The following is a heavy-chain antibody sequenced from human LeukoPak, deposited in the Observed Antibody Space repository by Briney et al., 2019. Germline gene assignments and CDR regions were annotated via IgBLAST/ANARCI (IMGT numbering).Heavy chain of an antibody. J-gene: IGHJ4*02. D-gene: IGHD5-24*01. CDR1: GFTFSSYG. CDR2: IASGGST. CDR3: AKSLVRDAYNGQGY. Sequence: GGSLRLSCAASGFTFSSYGMSWVRQAPGKGLEWVSGIASGGSTYYADSVKGRFTISRHNSKNTLQLQMNSLRADDTAIYYCAKSLVRDAYNGQGYWGRGTLVTVSS. V-gene: IGHV3-23*01.